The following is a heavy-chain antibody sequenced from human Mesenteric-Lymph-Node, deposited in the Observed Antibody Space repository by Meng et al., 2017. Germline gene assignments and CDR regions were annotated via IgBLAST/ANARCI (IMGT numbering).Heavy chain of an antibody. CDR2: INNSGTT. Sequence: HVQVLEWVVGRLHHSEPLSLTCCVSDGSFSGYYWTCLRQPPGKALDWIGDINNSGTTNYNPSLRSRLTISVDRSKSQFSLKLSSVTAADTAVYYCARRRFYSNSDDSWGQGTLVTVSS. D-gene: IGHD4-11*01. V-gene: IGHV4-34*01. J-gene: IGHJ4*02. CDR1: DGSFSGYY. CDR3: ARRRFYSNSDDS.